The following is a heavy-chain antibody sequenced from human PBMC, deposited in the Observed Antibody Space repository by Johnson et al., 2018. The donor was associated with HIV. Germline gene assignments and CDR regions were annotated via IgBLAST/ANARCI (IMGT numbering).Heavy chain of an antibody. Sequence: QVQLVESGGGMVQPGRSLRLTCAASGFTFSNYGMHWVRQAPGKGLEWVAGISADGRNKYYADSVKGRFTISRDNSKNTLHLQMNSMRAEDTAVYYCVRAGTSGSYAFDFWGQGTMVTVSS. D-gene: IGHD3-22*01. CDR1: GFTFSNYG. V-gene: IGHV3-30*03. CDR3: VRAGTSGSYAFDF. CDR2: ISADGRNK. J-gene: IGHJ3*01.